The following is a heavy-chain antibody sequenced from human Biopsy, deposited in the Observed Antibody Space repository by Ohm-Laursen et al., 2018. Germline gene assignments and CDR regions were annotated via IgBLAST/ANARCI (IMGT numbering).Heavy chain of an antibody. CDR2: IYTSGIT. Sequence: SDTLSLTCTVSGGSLSSYSWSWIRQPAGKGLEWIGQIYTSGITNYNPSLKSRVTMSVDTSKNKFSLRVSSVTAADTAVYYCARDRDRRGWFDPWGQGILVTVSS. D-gene: IGHD1-14*01. CDR3: ARDRDRRGWFDP. CDR1: GGSLSSYS. J-gene: IGHJ5*02. V-gene: IGHV4-4*07.